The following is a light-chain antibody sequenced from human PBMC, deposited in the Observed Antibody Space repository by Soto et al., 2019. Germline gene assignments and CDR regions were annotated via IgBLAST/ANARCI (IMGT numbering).Light chain of an antibody. CDR2: DDD. V-gene: IGLV1-51*01. J-gene: IGLJ1*01. CDR3: GSWDSSLSAYV. CDR1: GSDM. Sequence: QSVLTQPPSVSAAPGQKVTISCSGSGSDMDFLVPAAEPGTAPKLLIYDDDKRPSGIPDRFSGSKSGTSATLGITGFQTGDEADYYCGSWDSSLSAYVVGTGTKVTVL.